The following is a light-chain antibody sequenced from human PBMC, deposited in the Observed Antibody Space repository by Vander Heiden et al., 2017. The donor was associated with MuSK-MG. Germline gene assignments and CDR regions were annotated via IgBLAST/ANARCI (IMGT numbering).Light chain of an antibody. CDR3: QQYNNWPYT. J-gene: IGKJ2*01. Sequence: EIVMTQSPATLSVSPGERATLSCRASQSISSNLAWYQQKPGQAPRLLIFGVSTRATGIPATFSGSGSGTEFTLTISSLQSEDFAVYYCQQYNNWPYTFGQGTKLEI. V-gene: IGKV3-15*01. CDR2: GVS. CDR1: QSISSN.